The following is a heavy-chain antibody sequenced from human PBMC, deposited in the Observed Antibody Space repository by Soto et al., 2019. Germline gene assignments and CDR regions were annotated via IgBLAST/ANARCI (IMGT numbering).Heavy chain of an antibody. CDR1: GYSFTSYG. CDR2: ISAYNGNT. CDR3: ARETWDSGGGQDYFDY. J-gene: IGHJ4*02. Sequence: ASVKVSFKASGYSFTSYGISWVRQAPGQGLEWMGWISAYNGNTNYAQKLQGRVTMTTDTSTSTAYMELRSLRSDDTAVYYCARETWDSGGGQDYFDYWGQGTLVTVSS. V-gene: IGHV1-18*01. D-gene: IGHD3-10*01.